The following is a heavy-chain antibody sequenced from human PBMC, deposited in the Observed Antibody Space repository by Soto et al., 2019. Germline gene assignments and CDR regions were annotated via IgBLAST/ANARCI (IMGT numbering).Heavy chain of an antibody. V-gene: IGHV3-30*18. Sequence: GGSLRLSCAASGFTFSSYGMHWVRQAPGKGLEWVAVISYDGSNKYYADSVKGRFTISRDNSKNTLYLQMNSLRAEDTAVYYCAKDPFDYWGQGTLVTVSS. CDR2: ISYDGSNK. CDR3: AKDPFDY. J-gene: IGHJ4*02. CDR1: GFTFSSYG.